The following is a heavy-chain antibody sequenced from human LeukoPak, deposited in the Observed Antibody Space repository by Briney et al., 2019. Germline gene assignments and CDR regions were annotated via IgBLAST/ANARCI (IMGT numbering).Heavy chain of an antibody. CDR3: ARVRSYYGSVTGRSYYFDY. CDR2: IYYSGTT. Sequence: SETLSLTCTVSGGSISSYYWSWIRQPPGKGLEWIGYIYYSGTTNYNPSLKSRVTISVDTSKNQFSLKLSSVIAADTAVYYCARVRSYYGSVTGRSYYFDYWGQGTLVTVSS. J-gene: IGHJ4*02. V-gene: IGHV4-59*01. CDR1: GGSISSYY. D-gene: IGHD3-10*01.